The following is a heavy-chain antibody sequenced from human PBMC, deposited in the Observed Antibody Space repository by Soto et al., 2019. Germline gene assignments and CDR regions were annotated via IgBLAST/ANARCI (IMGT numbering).Heavy chain of an antibody. Sequence: PGGSLRLSCAASGFTFSRYWMSWVRQAPGKGLEWVANIKGDGSNTYYADSVKGRFTISRDNSKNTLYLQMNSLRAGDTSVYYCTTIGYFDWGHDAFDIWGQGTMVTVS. D-gene: IGHD3-9*01. CDR3: TTIGYFDWGHDAFDI. J-gene: IGHJ3*02. V-gene: IGHV3-7*01. CDR1: GFTFSRYW. CDR2: IKGDGSNT.